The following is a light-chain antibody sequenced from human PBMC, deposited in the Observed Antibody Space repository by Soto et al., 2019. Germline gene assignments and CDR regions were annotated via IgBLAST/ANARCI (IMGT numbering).Light chain of an antibody. V-gene: IGKV4-1*01. CDR3: QQYYSTPYT. Sequence: DIVMTQSPDSLAVSLGERATINCKSSQSVLYSSNTKNYLSWYQQKPGQPPKLLIDWASTRESGVPDRFSGSGSGTYFTRTISSLQAEDVPVYYGQQYYSTPYTFGQGTKLEIK. CDR2: WAS. CDR1: QSVLYSSNTKNY. J-gene: IGKJ2*01.